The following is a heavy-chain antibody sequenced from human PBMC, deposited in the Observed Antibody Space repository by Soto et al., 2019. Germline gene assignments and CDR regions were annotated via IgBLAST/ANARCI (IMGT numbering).Heavy chain of an antibody. V-gene: IGHV3-30-3*01. J-gene: IGHJ4*02. CDR2: ISYDGSNK. CDR1: GFTFSSYA. D-gene: IGHD3-10*01. Sequence: GGSLRLSCAASGFTFSSYAMHWVRQAPGKGLEWVAVISYDGSNKYYADSVKGRFTISRDNSKNTLYLQMNSLRAEDTAVYYCARGSGLYGSGSYTPLDYWDQGTLVTVSS. CDR3: ARGSGLYGSGSYTPLDY.